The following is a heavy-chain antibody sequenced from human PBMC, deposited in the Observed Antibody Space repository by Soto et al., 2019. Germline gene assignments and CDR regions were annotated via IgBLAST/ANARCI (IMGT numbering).Heavy chain of an antibody. V-gene: IGHV3-30*18. CDR2: ISYDGSKT. CDR3: AKGGLDTSMAMAFDN. Sequence: QVQLVESGGGVVQPGRSLRLSCAASGFTFRSYGLHWVRQAPGKGLEWVAVISYDGSKTYYTDSVKGRFTISRDNFKNTLYLQMDSLRTEDTGVYYCAKGGLDTSMAMAFDNWGQGTLVTVSS. CDR1: GFTFRSYG. D-gene: IGHD5-18*01. J-gene: IGHJ4*02.